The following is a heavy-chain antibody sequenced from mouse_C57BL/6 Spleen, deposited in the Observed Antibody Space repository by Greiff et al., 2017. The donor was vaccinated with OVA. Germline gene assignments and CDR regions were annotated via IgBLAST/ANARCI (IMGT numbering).Heavy chain of an antibody. V-gene: IGHV14-2*01. CDR2: IDPEDGET. D-gene: IGHD4-1*01. CDR3: ALNWEGEDFDY. J-gene: IGHJ2*01. CDR1: GFNIKDYY. Sequence: EVKLMESGAELVKPGASVKLSCTASGFNIKDYYMHWVKQRTEQGLEWIGRIDPEDGETKYAPKFQGKATITADTSSNTAYLQLSSLTSEDTAVYYCALNWEGEDFDYWGQGTTLTVSS.